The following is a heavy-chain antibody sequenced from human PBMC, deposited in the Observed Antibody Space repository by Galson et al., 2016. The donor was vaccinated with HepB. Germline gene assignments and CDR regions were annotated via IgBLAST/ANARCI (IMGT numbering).Heavy chain of an antibody. J-gene: IGHJ4*02. V-gene: IGHV1-69*01. Sequence: SCKAPGGTFSSYVISWTRQDPGQGIEWMGGIMPIFGTANYAQKFQGRVTITADESTSTAYMELSSLISEDTAVYYCASWVYGDYFDYWGQGTLVTVSS. CDR3: ASWVYGDYFDY. D-gene: IGHD4-17*01. CDR1: GGTFSSYV. CDR2: IMPIFGTA.